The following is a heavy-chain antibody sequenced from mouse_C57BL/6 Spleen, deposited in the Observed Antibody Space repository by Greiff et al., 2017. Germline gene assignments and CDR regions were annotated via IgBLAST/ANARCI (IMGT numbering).Heavy chain of an antibody. CDR1: GFNIKDDY. CDR3: IYDGYYSFAY. V-gene: IGHV14-4*01. J-gene: IGHJ3*01. Sequence: VQLQQSGAELVRPGASVKLSCTASGFNIKDDYMHWVKQRPEQGLEWIGWIDPENGDTEYASKFQGKATITADTSSNTAYLQLSSLTSEDTAVYYYIYDGYYSFAYWGQGTLVTVSA. CDR2: IDPENGDT. D-gene: IGHD2-3*01.